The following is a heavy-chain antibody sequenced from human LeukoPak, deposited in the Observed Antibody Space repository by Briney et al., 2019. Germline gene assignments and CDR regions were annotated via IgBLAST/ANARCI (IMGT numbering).Heavy chain of an antibody. J-gene: IGHJ4*02. D-gene: IGHD3-22*01. CDR1: GFTFSNAW. V-gene: IGHV3-7*01. Sequence: GGSLRLSCAASGFTFSNAWMIWVRQAPGKGLEWVANIKQDGSEKYYVDSVKGRFTISRDNTKNSLYLQMNSLRAEDTAVYYCARDLAYDSSGYYDWGQGTLVTVSS. CDR3: ARDLAYDSSGYYD. CDR2: IKQDGSEK.